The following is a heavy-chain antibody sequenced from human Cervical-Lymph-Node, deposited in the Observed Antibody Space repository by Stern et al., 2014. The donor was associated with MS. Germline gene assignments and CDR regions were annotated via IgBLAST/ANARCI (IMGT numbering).Heavy chain of an antibody. CDR3: ARDRDWRFDS. J-gene: IGHJ4*02. CDR2: ISANSGNT. Sequence: QVQLGQSGAEVKTPGASVKVSCKTSGYVFTINGISWVRQAPGQGLEWMGWISANSGNTHYAQEFQGRVTMTTDTSTSTAYMELRSLRSDDTAVYYCARDRDWRFDSWGQGTLVTVSS. CDR1: GYVFTING. V-gene: IGHV1-18*01. D-gene: IGHD2-21*02.